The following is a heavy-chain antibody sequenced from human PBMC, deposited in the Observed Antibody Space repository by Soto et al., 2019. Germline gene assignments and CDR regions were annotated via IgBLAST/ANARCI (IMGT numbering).Heavy chain of an antibody. Sequence: SETLSLTXAVYGGSFSGYYWSWIRQPPGKGLEWIGEINHGGSTNYNPSLKSRVTISVDTSKNQFSLKLSSVTAADTAVYYCARTLNVLLWFGELLYYFDYWGQGTLVTVSS. CDR3: ARTLNVLLWFGELLYYFDY. J-gene: IGHJ4*02. V-gene: IGHV4-34*01. D-gene: IGHD3-10*01. CDR2: INHGGST. CDR1: GGSFSGYY.